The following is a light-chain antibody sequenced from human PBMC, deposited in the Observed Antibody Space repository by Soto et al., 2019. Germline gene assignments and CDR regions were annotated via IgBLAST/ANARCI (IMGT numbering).Light chain of an antibody. CDR1: SSDVGAYNY. Sequence: QSALTQPPSASGSPGQSVTISCTGTSSDVGAYNYVSWYQQHPGKAPKLMIYEVSKRPSGVPDRFSASKSGNTASRTVSGLQAEDEADYYCVSYAGSKNVFGAGTKLTVL. CDR3: VSYAGSKNV. CDR2: EVS. J-gene: IGLJ1*01. V-gene: IGLV2-8*01.